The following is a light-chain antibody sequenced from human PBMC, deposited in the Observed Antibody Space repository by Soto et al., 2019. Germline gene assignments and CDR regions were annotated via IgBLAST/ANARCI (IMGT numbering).Light chain of an antibody. V-gene: IGKV3-11*01. J-gene: IGKJ3*01. Sequence: EIVLTQSPGTLSLSPGETATLSCRASQSVSNYLAWFQQKPGQPPRLLIYDISKRATGIPARFSGSGSGTDFTLIISRLEPEDFAVYYCQQRVTFGPGTKVDIK. CDR1: QSVSNY. CDR3: QQRVT. CDR2: DIS.